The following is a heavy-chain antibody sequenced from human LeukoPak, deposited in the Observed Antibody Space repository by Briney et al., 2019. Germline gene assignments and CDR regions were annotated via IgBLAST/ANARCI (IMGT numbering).Heavy chain of an antibody. J-gene: IGHJ4*02. Sequence: GRSLRLSCAASGFTFSSYSMNWVRQAPGKGLEWVSSISSSSSYIYYADSVKGRFTISRDNAKNSLYLQMNSLRAEDTAVYYCARARGPVGCSSTSCSYFDYWGQGTLVTVSS. CDR2: ISSSSSYI. CDR1: GFTFSSYS. V-gene: IGHV3-21*01. D-gene: IGHD2-2*01. CDR3: ARARGPVGCSSTSCSYFDY.